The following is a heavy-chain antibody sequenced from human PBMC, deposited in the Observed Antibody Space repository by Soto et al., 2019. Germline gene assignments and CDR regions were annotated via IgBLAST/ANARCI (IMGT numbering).Heavy chain of an antibody. CDR2: IFYSGTT. J-gene: IGHJ6*02. V-gene: IGHV4-30-4*01. Sequence: SETLSLTCTVSGGSISSGDYYWSWIRQPPGRGLEWIGYIFYSGTTSHNPSLRSRVTISVDTSKDQFSLKLTSVTAADAAVYYCARGLNYFGSGTYNYYYGMDVWGQGTTVTVSS. CDR1: GGSISSGDYY. D-gene: IGHD3-10*01. CDR3: ARGLNYFGSGTYNYYYGMDV.